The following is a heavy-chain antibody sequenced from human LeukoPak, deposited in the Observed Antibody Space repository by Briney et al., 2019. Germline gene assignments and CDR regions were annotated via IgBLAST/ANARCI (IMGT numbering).Heavy chain of an antibody. CDR2: ISSSGSTI. V-gene: IGHV3-48*03. Sequence: GGSLRLSCAAFGFTFSSYEMNWVRQAPGKGLEWVSYISSSGSTIYYADSVKGRFTISRDNAKNTLYLQMNSLRAEDTAVYYCAKDHYVSGRYDAFDIWGQGTMVTVSS. D-gene: IGHD3-10*01. CDR3: AKDHYVSGRYDAFDI. J-gene: IGHJ3*02. CDR1: GFTFSSYE.